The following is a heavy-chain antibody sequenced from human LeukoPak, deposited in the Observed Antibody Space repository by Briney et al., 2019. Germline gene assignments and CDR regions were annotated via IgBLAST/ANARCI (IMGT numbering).Heavy chain of an antibody. Sequence: GGSLRLSCAASGFTFSDYYMSWIRQAPGKGLECISYISSSASTIYYADSMKGRFTISRDNAKNSLYLQMNSLRAEDTAVYYCAREGCTGTSCYTLSWFDPWGQGTLVTVSS. CDR3: AREGCTGTSCYTLSWFDP. J-gene: IGHJ5*02. D-gene: IGHD2-2*02. CDR1: GFTFSDYY. V-gene: IGHV3-11*01. CDR2: ISSSASTI.